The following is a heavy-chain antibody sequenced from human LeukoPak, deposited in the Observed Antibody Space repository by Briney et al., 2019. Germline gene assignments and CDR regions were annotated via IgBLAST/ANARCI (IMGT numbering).Heavy chain of an antibody. Sequence: GASVKVSCKASGYTFTSYVINWVRQATGQGLAWMGWMNPNSGNTGYAQKFQGRVTITRNTSISTAYMELSSLRSEDTAVYYCARGSCSSTSCYTNYYYYYMDVWGKGTTVTVSS. CDR3: ARGSCSSTSCYTNYYYYYMDV. V-gene: IGHV1-8*03. J-gene: IGHJ6*03. CDR1: GYTFTSYV. CDR2: MNPNSGNT. D-gene: IGHD2-2*02.